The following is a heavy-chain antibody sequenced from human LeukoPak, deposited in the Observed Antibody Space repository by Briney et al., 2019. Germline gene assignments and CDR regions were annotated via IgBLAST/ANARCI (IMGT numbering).Heavy chain of an antibody. D-gene: IGHD3-16*01. V-gene: IGHV3-7*01. CDR3: ARLGENADFDY. Sequence: GSLRLSCAASGFTFSSYSMNWVRQAPGKGLEWVANIKQDGTEKYYVDSVKGRFTISRDNAKNSLYLQINSLRAEDMAVYYCARLGENADFDYWGQGTLVTVSS. CDR2: IKQDGTEK. J-gene: IGHJ4*02. CDR1: GFTFSSYS.